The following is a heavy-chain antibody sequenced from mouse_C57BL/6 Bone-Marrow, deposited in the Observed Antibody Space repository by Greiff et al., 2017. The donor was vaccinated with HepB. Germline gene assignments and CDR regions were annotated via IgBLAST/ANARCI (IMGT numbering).Heavy chain of an antibody. J-gene: IGHJ2*01. CDR1: GFTFSDYY. D-gene: IGHD1-1*01. Sequence: EVKLVESEGGLVQPGSSMKLSCTASGFTFSDYYMAWVRQVPEKGLEWVANINYDGSSTYYLDSLKSRFIISRDNAKNILYLQMSSLKSEDTATYYCAREFTTVVADYFDYWGQGTTLTVSS. CDR2: INYDGSST. CDR3: AREFTTVVADYFDY. V-gene: IGHV5-16*01.